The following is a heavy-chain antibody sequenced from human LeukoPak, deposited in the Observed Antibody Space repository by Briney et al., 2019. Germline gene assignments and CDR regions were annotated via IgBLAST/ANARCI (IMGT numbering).Heavy chain of an antibody. J-gene: IGHJ6*03. D-gene: IGHD5-12*01. V-gene: IGHV1-8*03. Sequence: ASVTVSCKASGYTFTGYDINWVRQAPGQGLEWMGWMNPKSGNTGYAQKLQGRVTITRNTSISTAYMELSSLRSEDTAVYYCARVHSGYDWYYYYYYMDVWGKGTTVTVSS. CDR3: ARVHSGYDWYYYYYYMDV. CDR2: MNPKSGNT. CDR1: GYTFTGYD.